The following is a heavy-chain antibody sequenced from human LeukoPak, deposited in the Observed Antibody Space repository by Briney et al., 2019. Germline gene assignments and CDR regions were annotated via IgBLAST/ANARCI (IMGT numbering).Heavy chain of an antibody. CDR1: AGTFSSYA. V-gene: IGHV1-69*06. CDR2: IIPIFGTA. J-gene: IGHJ4*02. CDR3: AREGASRLTLWY. D-gene: IGHD1-26*01. Sequence: SVKASCTDSAGTFSSYAISWVRQAPGQGLDWMGGIIPIFGTANYAQKFQGRVTITADKSTSTAYMELSSLRSEDTAVYYCAREGASRLTLWYWGQGTLVTVSS.